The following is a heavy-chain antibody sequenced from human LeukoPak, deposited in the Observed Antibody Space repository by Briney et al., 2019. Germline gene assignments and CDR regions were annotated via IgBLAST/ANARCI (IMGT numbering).Heavy chain of an antibody. Sequence: EAGGSLRLSCAASGFIVNSNYMNWVRQAPGKGLEWVSVLYSDDTTYYADSVKGRFTISRDNSKNTLYLQMNNLRAEDTAVYYCARDIAAAGTGLGSWGQGTLVTVSS. CDR3: ARDIAAAGTGLGS. CDR2: LYSDDTT. J-gene: IGHJ5*02. V-gene: IGHV3-53*01. CDR1: GFIVNSNY. D-gene: IGHD6-13*01.